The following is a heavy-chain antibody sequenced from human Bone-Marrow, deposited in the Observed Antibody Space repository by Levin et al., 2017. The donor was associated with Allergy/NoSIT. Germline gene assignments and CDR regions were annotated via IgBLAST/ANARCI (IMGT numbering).Heavy chain of an antibody. Sequence: GGSLRLSCSASGFTFSSYAMHWVRQAPGKGLEYVSAISSNGGSTYYADSVKGRFTISRDNSKNTLYLQMSSLRAEDTAVYYCVNAGSIAARPYYYYMDVWGKGTTVTVSS. V-gene: IGHV3-64D*06. CDR3: VNAGSIAARPYYYYMDV. CDR1: GFTFSSYA. J-gene: IGHJ6*03. D-gene: IGHD6-6*01. CDR2: ISSNGGST.